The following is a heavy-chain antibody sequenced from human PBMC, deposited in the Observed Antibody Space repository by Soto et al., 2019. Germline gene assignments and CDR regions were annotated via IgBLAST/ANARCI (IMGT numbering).Heavy chain of an antibody. D-gene: IGHD1-26*01. Sequence: GSLRLSCAASGFTFSNAWMSWVRQAPGKGLEWVSYINSSSSTIYYADSVKGRFTISRDNAKNSLYLQMNSLRAEDTAVYYCASSASPDAYWGQGTLVTVSS. V-gene: IGHV3-48*01. CDR1: GFTFSNAW. CDR3: ASSASPDAY. J-gene: IGHJ4*02. CDR2: INSSSSTI.